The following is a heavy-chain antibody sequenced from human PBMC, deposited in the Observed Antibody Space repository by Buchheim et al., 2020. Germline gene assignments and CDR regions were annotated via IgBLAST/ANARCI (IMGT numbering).Heavy chain of an antibody. CDR1: GFTFSTYA. D-gene: IGHD4-17*01. V-gene: IGHV3-23*01. CDR2: ISTSGAHT. J-gene: IGHJ2*01. Sequence: EVQVLESGGGVVQPGGSLRLSCAASGFTFSTYAMSWFRQAPGKGPEWVSAISTSGAHTYYADSVKGRFTISRDNSKNTLYLPMYSLRAEDTAVYYCAKASNGDRGDWYFDLWGRGTL. CDR3: AKASNGDRGDWYFDL.